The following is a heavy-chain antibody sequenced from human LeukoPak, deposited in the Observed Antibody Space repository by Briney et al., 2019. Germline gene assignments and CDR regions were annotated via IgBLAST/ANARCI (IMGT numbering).Heavy chain of an antibody. V-gene: IGHV4-61*08. CDR2: IYYSGST. Sequence: SQTLSLTCTVSGGSISSGGYYWSWIRQPPGKGLEWIGYIYYSGSTKYKPSLKSRATISVHTSKNQFSLKLSSVTSADTAVYYCASASLNIYAFDIWGQGTVVTVSS. D-gene: IGHD2/OR15-2a*01. CDR3: ASASLNIYAFDI. J-gene: IGHJ3*02. CDR1: GGSISSGGYY.